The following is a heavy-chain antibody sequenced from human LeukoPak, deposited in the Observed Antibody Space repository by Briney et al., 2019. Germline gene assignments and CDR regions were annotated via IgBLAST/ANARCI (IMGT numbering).Heavy chain of an antibody. D-gene: IGHD2-2*01. CDR1: GYTFTSYG. Sequence: ASVKVSCKASGYTFTSYGISWVRQAPGQGLEWMGWISGYDGKTNYAQKFQGRVTMTTDTSTNTAYMELRTLRSDDTAVYYCVRDFSRARVDCFDPWGQGTLVTVSS. CDR2: ISGYDGKT. V-gene: IGHV1-18*01. J-gene: IGHJ5*02. CDR3: VRDFSRARVDCFDP.